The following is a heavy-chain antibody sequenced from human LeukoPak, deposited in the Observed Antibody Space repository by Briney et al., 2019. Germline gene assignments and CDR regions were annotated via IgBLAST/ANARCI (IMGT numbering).Heavy chain of an antibody. D-gene: IGHD2-2*01. J-gene: IGHJ5*02. CDR2: IYTSGST. CDR1: GGSISSGSYY. V-gene: IGHV4-61*02. CDR3: ARGRGYCSSTSCYSFSWFDP. Sequence: TLSLTCTVSGGSISSGSYYWSWVRQPAGTGLEWIGRIYTSGSTNYNPSLKSRVTISVDTSKNQFSLKLSSVTAADTAVYYCARGRGYCSSTSCYSFSWFDPWGQGTLVTVSS.